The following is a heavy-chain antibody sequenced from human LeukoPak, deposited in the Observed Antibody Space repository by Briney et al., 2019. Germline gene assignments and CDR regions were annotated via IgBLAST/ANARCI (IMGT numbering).Heavy chain of an antibody. CDR1: GYTFTGYY. Sequence: GASVKVCCKASGYTFTGYYIHLVREAPGQGLERMGWINPNSGGTNYAQKFQGRVTMTRDTSISTAYMELSRLRSDDTAVYYCAREGLPHVRDFDLWGRGTLVTVSS. J-gene: IGHJ2*01. D-gene: IGHD3-16*01. CDR2: INPNSGGT. V-gene: IGHV1-2*02. CDR3: AREGLPHVRDFDL.